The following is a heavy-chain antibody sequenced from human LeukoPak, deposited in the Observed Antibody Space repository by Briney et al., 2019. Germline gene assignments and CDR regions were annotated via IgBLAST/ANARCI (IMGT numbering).Heavy chain of an antibody. CDR1: GFTFRSYS. CDR2: ISSSSSYI. D-gene: IGHD3-9*01. CDR3: ARDRGNDILTYPIDY. J-gene: IGHJ4*02. V-gene: IGHV3-21*01. Sequence: GGSLRLSCAASGFTFRSYSMNWVRQAPGKGLEWVSSISSSSSYIYYADSVKGRFTISRDNAKNSLYLQMNSLRAEDTAVYYCARDRGNDILTYPIDYWGQGTLVTVSS.